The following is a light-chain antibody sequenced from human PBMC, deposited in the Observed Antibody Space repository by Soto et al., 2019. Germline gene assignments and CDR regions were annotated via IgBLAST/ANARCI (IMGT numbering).Light chain of an antibody. V-gene: IGKV4-1*01. Sequence: DIVMTQSPDSLAVSLGDRATINCKSSQSVLYRSNSKNYLAWYQQKPGQPPRLLIYWASTRESGVPDRFSGSGSGTDFTLTISSLQAEDVAVYYCQQYYSTPLTFGGGTKVDIK. J-gene: IGKJ4*01. CDR1: QSVLYRSNSKNY. CDR3: QQYYSTPLT. CDR2: WAS.